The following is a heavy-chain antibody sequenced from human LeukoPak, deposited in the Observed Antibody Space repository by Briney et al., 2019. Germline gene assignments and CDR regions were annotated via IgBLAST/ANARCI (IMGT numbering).Heavy chain of an antibody. CDR2: IYYSGST. J-gene: IGHJ4*02. CDR3: ARGHTYYDILTGLSLDY. Sequence: TSETLSLTCTVSGGSISSYYWSWIRQPPGKGLEWIGYIYYSGSTNYNPSLKSRVTISVDTSKNQFSLKLSSVTAADTAVYYCARGHTYYDILTGLSLDYWGQGTLVTVSS. V-gene: IGHV4-59*01. CDR1: GGSISSYY. D-gene: IGHD3-9*01.